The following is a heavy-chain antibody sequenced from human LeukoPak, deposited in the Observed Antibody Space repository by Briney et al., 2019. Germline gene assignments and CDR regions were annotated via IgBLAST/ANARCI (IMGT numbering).Heavy chain of an antibody. CDR3: ATIDFWSGYLGY. Sequence: PSETLSLTCAVYGGSLSGSYWSWIRQPPGKGLEWIGSIYYSGSTYYNPSLKNRVTISVDTSKNQFSLKLSSVTAADTAVYYCATIDFWSGYLGYWGQGTLVTVSS. CDR1: GGSLSGSY. V-gene: IGHV4-34*01. CDR2: IYYSGST. J-gene: IGHJ4*02. D-gene: IGHD3-3*01.